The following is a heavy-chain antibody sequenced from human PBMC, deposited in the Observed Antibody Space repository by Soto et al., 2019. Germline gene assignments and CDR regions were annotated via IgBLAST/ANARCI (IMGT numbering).Heavy chain of an antibody. V-gene: IGHV3-30*03. CDR1: GFTFSSYG. Sequence: QVQLVESGGGVVQPGRSLRLSCAASGFTFSSYGMHWFRQAPGKGLEWVAVISYDGSNKYYTDSVKGRFTISRDNSKNTLYLQMNSLRPEDTAVYYGARAVSRRGRSGWYLDYWGQGTLVTVSS. CDR2: ISYDGSNK. J-gene: IGHJ4*02. CDR3: ARAVSRRGRSGWYLDY. D-gene: IGHD6-19*01.